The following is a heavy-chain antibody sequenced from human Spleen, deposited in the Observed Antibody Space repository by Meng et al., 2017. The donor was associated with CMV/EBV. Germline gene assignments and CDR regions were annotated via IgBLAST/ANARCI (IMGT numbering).Heavy chain of an antibody. CDR3: AVPIAVAGTHDY. V-gene: IGHV3-23*01. Sequence: GGSLSLSCSGSGFTFSAYAMSWVRQAPGKGLEWVSTISGSDGTRDYADSVKGRFTVSRDNSNRTLFLQLSSLTGDDTAVYYCAVPIAVAGTHDYWGQGTLVTVSS. J-gene: IGHJ4*02. D-gene: IGHD6-19*01. CDR1: GFTFSAYA. CDR2: ISGSDGTR.